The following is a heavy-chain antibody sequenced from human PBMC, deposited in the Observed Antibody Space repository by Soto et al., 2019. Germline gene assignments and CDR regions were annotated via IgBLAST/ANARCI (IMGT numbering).Heavy chain of an antibody. CDR1: GFAFSRYA. D-gene: IGHD2-2*02. V-gene: IGHV3-23*01. CDR3: AKDHFTGNGLYDAFDI. Sequence: GGSLRLSCAASGFAFSRYAMSWVRQAPGKGLEWVSSIRSTGADTYYADSVKGRFAVSRDNSKNILFLQMNSLRADDTALYYCAKDHFTGNGLYDAFDIWGRGTMVTVSS. J-gene: IGHJ3*02. CDR2: IRSTGADT.